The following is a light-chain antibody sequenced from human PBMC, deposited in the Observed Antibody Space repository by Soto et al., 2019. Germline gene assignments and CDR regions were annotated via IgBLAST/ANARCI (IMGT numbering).Light chain of an antibody. CDR2: EVS. V-gene: IGLV2-8*01. CDR3: SSYAGSNNLL. CDR1: SSDVGGDNY. Sequence: QSALTQPPSASGSPGQSVTISCTGTSSDVGGDNYVSWYQQHPGKAPQLMIFEVSNRPSGVPDRFSGSKSGNTAFLTVSGLQAEDEADYYCSSYAGSNNLLFGGGTKLTVL. J-gene: IGLJ2*01.